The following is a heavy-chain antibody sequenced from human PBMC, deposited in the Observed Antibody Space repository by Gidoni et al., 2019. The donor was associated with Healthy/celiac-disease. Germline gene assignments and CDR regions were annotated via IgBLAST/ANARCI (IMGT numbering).Heavy chain of an antibody. V-gene: IGHV3-23*01. Sequence: GSGGSTYYADSVKGRFTISRDNSKNTLYLQMNSLRAEDTAVYYCAKDPIVANIERGADAFDIWGQGTMVTVSS. D-gene: IGHD5-12*01. CDR3: AKDPIVANIERGADAFDI. J-gene: IGHJ3*02. CDR2: GSGGST.